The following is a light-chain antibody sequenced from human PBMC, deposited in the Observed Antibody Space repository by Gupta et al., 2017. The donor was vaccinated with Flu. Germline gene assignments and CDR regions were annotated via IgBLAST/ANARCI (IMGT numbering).Light chain of an antibody. Sequence: DVQMPQSPSSLSASVGDRVTITCRANQDISDYLNWYQQKPGQVPKVVIYDASKLQAGAPSRFSASGSGTNFIFTINNVQPEDVATYYCQQFGRLPFTFGGGTNLKIK. CDR1: QDISDY. CDR2: DAS. J-gene: IGKJ4*01. CDR3: QQFGRLPFT. V-gene: IGKV1-33*01.